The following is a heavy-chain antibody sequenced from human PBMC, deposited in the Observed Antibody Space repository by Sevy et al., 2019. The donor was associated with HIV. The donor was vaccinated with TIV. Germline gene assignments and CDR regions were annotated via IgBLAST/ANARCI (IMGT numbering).Heavy chain of an antibody. CDR1: GFTFSSYS. CDR2: ISSSSSYI. D-gene: IGHD6-13*01. Sequence: GGSLRLSCAASGFTFSSYSMNWVRQAPGKGLEWVSSISSSSSYIYYADSVKGRFTISRDNAKNSLYLQMNNLRAEDTAVYYCARDPKSSWSYYFDYWGQGTLVTVSS. V-gene: IGHV3-21*01. CDR3: ARDPKSSWSYYFDY. J-gene: IGHJ4*02.